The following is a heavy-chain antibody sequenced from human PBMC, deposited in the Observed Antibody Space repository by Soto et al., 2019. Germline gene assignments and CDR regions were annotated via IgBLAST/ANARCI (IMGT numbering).Heavy chain of an antibody. CDR3: ARSPYTYYYDRPLDY. D-gene: IGHD3-22*01. CDR2: IIPIFGTA. Sequence: QVQLVQSGAEVKKPGSSVKVSCKASGGTFSSYAISWVRQAPGQGLEWMGGIIPIFGTANYAQKFQGRVTITADESTSTAYMGLSSLRSEDTAVYYCARSPYTYYYDRPLDYWGKGTLVTVSS. V-gene: IGHV1-69*01. CDR1: GGTFSSYA. J-gene: IGHJ4*02.